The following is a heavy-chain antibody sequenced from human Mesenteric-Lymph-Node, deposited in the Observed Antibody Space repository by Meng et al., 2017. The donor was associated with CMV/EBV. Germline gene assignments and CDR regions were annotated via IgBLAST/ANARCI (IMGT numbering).Heavy chain of an antibody. J-gene: IGHJ6*02. CDR2: ISGSGYTT. V-gene: IGHV3-23*01. D-gene: IGHD2-2*01. CDR3: AKDFWGCSRTSCFYYYYGMDV. Sequence: GGSLRLSCEASGFTFSDYAMSWVRQAPGKGLEWVSAISGSGYTTDYADSVKGRFTISRDNSKNTLYLQMNSLRAEDTAVYYCAKDFWGCSRTSCFYYYYGMDVWGQGTAVTVSS. CDR1: GFTFSDYA.